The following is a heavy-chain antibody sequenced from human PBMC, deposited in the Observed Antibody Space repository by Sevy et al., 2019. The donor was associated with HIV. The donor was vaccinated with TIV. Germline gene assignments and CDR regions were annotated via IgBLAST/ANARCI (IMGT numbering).Heavy chain of an antibody. CDR3: ARGVAATGSVRSYFFDY. J-gene: IGHJ4*02. CDR1: GFTFSDYY. CDR2: ISSTGSTI. V-gene: IGHV3-11*01. Sequence: GGSLRLSCAASGFTFSDYYMNWIRQAPGKGLGWVSYISSTGSTIYYADSVKARFTISRDNAKNSLYLQMNSLRAEDTAVYYCARGVAATGSVRSYFFDYWGQGTLVTVSS. D-gene: IGHD6-13*01.